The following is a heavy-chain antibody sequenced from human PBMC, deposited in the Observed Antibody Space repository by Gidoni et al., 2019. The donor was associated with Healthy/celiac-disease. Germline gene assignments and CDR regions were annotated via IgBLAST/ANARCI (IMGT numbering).Heavy chain of an antibody. Sequence: VQLVESGGGVVQPERHLRIACAQSGVTCSSSGRHRVRQAPGKGLEWVAVIWYDGSNKYYADSVKGRFTISRDNSNNTLYLKMNSLRAEDPAVYYCAREAFYPAAGTGWFDPWGQGTLVTVSS. D-gene: IGHD6-13*01. CDR2: IWYDGSNK. CDR3: AREAFYPAAGTGWFDP. J-gene: IGHJ5*02. V-gene: IGHV3-33*01. CDR1: GVTCSSSG.